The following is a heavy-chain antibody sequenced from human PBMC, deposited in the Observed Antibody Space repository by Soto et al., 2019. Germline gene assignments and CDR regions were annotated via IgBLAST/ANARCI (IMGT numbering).Heavy chain of an antibody. CDR3: ARERTMVRGIIRTDVFDM. J-gene: IGHJ3*02. V-gene: IGHV3-48*01. CDR2: ISTSSNTI. D-gene: IGHD3-10*01. CDR1: GFTFSSYT. Sequence: GGSLRLSCAASGFTFSSYTMNWVRQAPGKGLEWVSYISTSSNTIYYSDSVRGRFTISRDNAENSLYLQMNGLRAEDTAVYYCARERTMVRGIIRTDVFDMWGQGTMVTVSS.